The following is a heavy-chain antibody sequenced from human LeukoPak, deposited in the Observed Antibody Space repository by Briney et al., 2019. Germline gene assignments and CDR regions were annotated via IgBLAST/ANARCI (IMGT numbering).Heavy chain of an antibody. CDR2: IYSGGST. CDR1: GFTVSSNY. Sequence: GGSPRLSCAASGFTVSSNYMSWVRQAPGKGLEWVSVIYSGGSTYCADSVKGRFTISRDNSKNTLYLQMNSLRADDTAVYYCARGGRAGWSGSYEDSFDIWGQGTMVTVSS. V-gene: IGHV3-53*01. D-gene: IGHD1-26*01. J-gene: IGHJ3*02. CDR3: ARGGRAGWSGSYEDSFDI.